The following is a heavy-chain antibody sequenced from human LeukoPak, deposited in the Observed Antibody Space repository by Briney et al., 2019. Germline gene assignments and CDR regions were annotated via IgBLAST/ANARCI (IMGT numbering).Heavy chain of an antibody. CDR1: GFTFSSYS. D-gene: IGHD6-19*01. CDR3: ARVHSSGQLETFDY. CDR2: VTTSSSYI. Sequence: GRSLRLSCATSGFTFSSYSMNWVRQAPGRGLEWVSSVTTSSSYIYYADSVKGRFTSSRDNAKNSLYLQMNSLRAEDTAVYYCARVHSSGQLETFDYWGQGTLVTVSS. J-gene: IGHJ4*02. V-gene: IGHV3-21*01.